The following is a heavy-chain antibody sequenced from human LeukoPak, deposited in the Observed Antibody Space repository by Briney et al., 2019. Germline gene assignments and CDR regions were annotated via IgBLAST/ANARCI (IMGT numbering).Heavy chain of an antibody. CDR3: AREKEMATSFDI. D-gene: IGHD5-24*01. CDR1: GFTFSSYW. V-gene: IGHV3-7*01. J-gene: IGHJ3*02. Sequence: GGSLRLSCAASGFTFSSYWMSWMRQAPGKGLEWVANIKQDGSEKYYVDSVKGRFTISRDNAKNSLYLQMNSLRAEDTAVYYCAREKEMATSFDIWGQGTMVTVPS. CDR2: IKQDGSEK.